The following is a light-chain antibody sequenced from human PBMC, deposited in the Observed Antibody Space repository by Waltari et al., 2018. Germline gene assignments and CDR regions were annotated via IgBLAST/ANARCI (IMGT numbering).Light chain of an antibody. CDR3: QQYNNWRT. Sequence: EVLMTQSPATLSVSPGERATPSCRASQSISRNLAWYQQKPGQAPRLLIYGASTRAPGIPARFSGSGSGTEFTLSISSLQSEDFAVYYCQQYNNWRTFGQGTKLEIK. J-gene: IGKJ2*01. CDR2: GAS. V-gene: IGKV3-15*01. CDR1: QSISRN.